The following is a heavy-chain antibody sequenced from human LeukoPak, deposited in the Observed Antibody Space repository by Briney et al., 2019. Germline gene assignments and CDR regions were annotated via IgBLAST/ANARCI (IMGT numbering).Heavy chain of an antibody. CDR3: ARYFGDPQGMDV. D-gene: IGHD3-10*01. Sequence: GGSLRLSCAASGFTFSSYSMNWVRQAPGKGLEWVSYISSSSSTIYYADSVKRRFTISRDNAKNSLYLQMNSLRAEDTAVYYCARYFGDPQGMDVWGQGTTVTVSS. CDR2: ISSSSSTI. J-gene: IGHJ6*02. CDR1: GFTFSSYS. V-gene: IGHV3-48*01.